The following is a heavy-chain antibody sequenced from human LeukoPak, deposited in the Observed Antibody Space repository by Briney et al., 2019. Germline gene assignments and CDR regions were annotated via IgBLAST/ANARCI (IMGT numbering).Heavy chain of an antibody. J-gene: IGHJ3*02. V-gene: IGHV3-15*01. Sequence: GGSLTLSCAASGLTISNAWINWVRQAPAKGLEWVGLIKSNNDGGTTEYGAPVKGRFIISRCDSKNTLYLQMNGLKIEDTAVYYCITDPGEWVSIWGQGTMVTVSS. CDR1: GLTISNAW. CDR3: ITDPGEWVSI. D-gene: IGHD3-16*01. CDR2: IKSNNDGGTT.